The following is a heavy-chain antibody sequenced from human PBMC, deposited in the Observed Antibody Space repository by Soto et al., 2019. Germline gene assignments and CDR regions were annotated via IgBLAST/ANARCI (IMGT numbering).Heavy chain of an antibody. CDR2: ISSSSSYI. CDR3: AREITDIVATIGGLDFDY. CDR1: GFTFSSYS. Sequence: GGSLRLSCAASGFTFSSYSMNWVRQAPGKGLEWVSSISSSSSYIYYADSVKGRFTISRDNAKNSLYLQMNSLRAEDTAVYYRAREITDIVATIGGLDFDYWGQGTLVTVSS. V-gene: IGHV3-21*01. J-gene: IGHJ4*02. D-gene: IGHD5-12*01.